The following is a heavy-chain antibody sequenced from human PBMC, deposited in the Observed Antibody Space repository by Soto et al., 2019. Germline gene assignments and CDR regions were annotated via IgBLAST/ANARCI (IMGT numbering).Heavy chain of an antibody. D-gene: IGHD6-19*01. CDR1: GFTLSSYF. CDR2: ISNSGGST. J-gene: IGHJ5*02. Sequence: EVQLLESGGGLVSPGGSLRLSCVASGFTLSSYFMTWVRQAPGKGLEWVSAISNSGGSTYYADSVKGRFTISRDNSHNTLYLQMNNLRAEDTARYYCAKDLEKWLVQLGGLDTWGQGAQVTVSS. V-gene: IGHV3-23*01. CDR3: AKDLEKWLVQLGGLDT.